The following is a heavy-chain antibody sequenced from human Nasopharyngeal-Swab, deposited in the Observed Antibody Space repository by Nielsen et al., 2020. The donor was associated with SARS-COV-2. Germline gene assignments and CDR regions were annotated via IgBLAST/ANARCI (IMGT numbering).Heavy chain of an antibody. D-gene: IGHD3-9*01. J-gene: IGHJ4*02. CDR3: ARDTTGNFDWLLYFDY. CDR2: ISSSSSYI. CDR1: GFTFSSYS. V-gene: IGHV3-21*01. Sequence: GGSLRLSCAASGFTFSSYSMNWVRQAPGKGLEWVSSISSSSSYIYYADSVKGRFTISRDNAKNSLYLQMNSLRAEDTAVYYCARDTTGNFDWLLYFDYWGQGTLVTVSS.